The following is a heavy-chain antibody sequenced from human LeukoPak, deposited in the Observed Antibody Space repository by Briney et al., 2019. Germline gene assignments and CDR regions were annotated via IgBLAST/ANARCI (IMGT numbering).Heavy chain of an antibody. J-gene: IGHJ4*02. D-gene: IGHD5-18*01. CDR1: GGSISSYY. CDR2: IYYSGST. Sequence: PSEPLTLPCTVSGGSISSYYWSWIPQSPGKGLEWIGYIYYSGSTNYNPALKRRVTMSVDTSKNQFPLKLSSVTAADTAVDYCAGFRGYSYGEFDYWGRGALVAVSS. CDR3: AGFRGYSYGEFDY. V-gene: IGHV4-59*08.